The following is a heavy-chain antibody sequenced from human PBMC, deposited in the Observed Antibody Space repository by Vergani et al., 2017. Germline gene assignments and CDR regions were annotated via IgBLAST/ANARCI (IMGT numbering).Heavy chain of an antibody. Sequence: EVELVQSGPEMRKPGESLKILCKGSEYSFGNYWIGWVRQMPGKGLEWIGIIYSADSDTRYSPSFQGQVTISADKSISTAFLQWDSLKASDTALYYCARHTTYTDSWGQGTLVTVSS. CDR3: ARHTTYTDS. V-gene: IGHV5-51*01. J-gene: IGHJ4*02. CDR2: IYSADSDT. D-gene: IGHD1-1*01. CDR1: EYSFGNYW.